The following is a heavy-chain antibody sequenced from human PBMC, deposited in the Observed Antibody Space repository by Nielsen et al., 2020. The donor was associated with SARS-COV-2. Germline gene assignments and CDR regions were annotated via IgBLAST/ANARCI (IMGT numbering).Heavy chain of an antibody. Sequence: SETLSLTCTVSGLSITSNYWSWIRQPPRKGLEWIGYVSYSGRPTYNPSLKSRVTISLDPSKDQFSLHVYSVTAADTAVYYCARELSGARIKAAGRQSFYYYGMDVWGQGTAVTVSS. CDR1: GLSITSNY. CDR3: ARELSGARIKAAGRQSFYYYGMDV. D-gene: IGHD6-13*01. CDR2: VSYSGRP. J-gene: IGHJ6*02. V-gene: IGHV4-59*01.